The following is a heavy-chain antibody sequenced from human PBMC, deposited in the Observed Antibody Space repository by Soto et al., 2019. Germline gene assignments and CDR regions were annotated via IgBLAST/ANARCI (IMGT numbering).Heavy chain of an antibody. CDR1: GYSFTSYW. V-gene: IGHV5-51*01. D-gene: IGHD1-1*01. CDR3: ARRRWTGVEAFDI. CDR2: IYPGDSDT. J-gene: IGHJ3*02. Sequence: GESLKISCXGSGYSFTSYWIGCVRQMPGKGLEWMGIIYPGDSDTRYSPSFQGQVTISADKSISTAYLQWGSLKASDTAMYYCARRRWTGVEAFDIWGQGTMVTVSS.